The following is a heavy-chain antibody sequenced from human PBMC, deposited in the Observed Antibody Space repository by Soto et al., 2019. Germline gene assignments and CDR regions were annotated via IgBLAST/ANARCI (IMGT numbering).Heavy chain of an antibody. CDR1: GYTFTGYY. CDR2: INPNSGGT. J-gene: IGHJ6*02. CDR3: ARGQYSSSPYYYGMDV. Sequence: ASVKVSCKASGYTFTGYYMHWVRQAPGQGLEWMGWINPNSGGTNYAQKFQGWVTMTRDTSISTAYMELSRLRSDDTAVYYCARGQYSSSPYYYGMDVWGQGTTVTVSS. V-gene: IGHV1-2*04. D-gene: IGHD6-6*01.